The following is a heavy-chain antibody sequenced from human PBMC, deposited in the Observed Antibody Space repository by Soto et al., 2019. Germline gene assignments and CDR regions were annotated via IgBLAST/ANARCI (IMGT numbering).Heavy chain of an antibody. CDR2: IIPILGIA. D-gene: IGHD3-10*01. CDR1: GGTFRSYT. J-gene: IGHJ3*02. CDR3: ARETVNYYGSGSGAFDI. V-gene: IGHV1-69*04. Sequence: GASVKVSCKASGGTFRSYTISWVRQAPGQGLEWMGRIIPILGIANYAQKFQGRVTITADKSTSTAYMELSSLRSEDTAVYYCARETVNYYGSGSGAFDIWGQGTMVTVSS.